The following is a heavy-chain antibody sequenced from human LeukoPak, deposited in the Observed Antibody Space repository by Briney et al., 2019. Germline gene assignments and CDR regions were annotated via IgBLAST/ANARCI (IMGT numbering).Heavy chain of an antibody. CDR3: ASSYYDFWSGYFDVFDI. J-gene: IGHJ3*02. D-gene: IGHD3-3*01. V-gene: IGHV4-39*01. CDR2: IYYSGST. CDR1: GGSISSSSYY. Sequence: SETLSLTCTVSGGSISSSSYYWGWIRQPPGKGLEWIGSIYYSGSTYYNPSLKSRVTISVDTSKNQFSLKLSSVTAADTAVYYCASSYYDFWSGYFDVFDIWGQGTMVTVSS.